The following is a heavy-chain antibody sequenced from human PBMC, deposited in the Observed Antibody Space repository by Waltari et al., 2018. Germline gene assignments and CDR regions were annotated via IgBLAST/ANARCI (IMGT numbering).Heavy chain of an antibody. CDR1: GYSISSGYY. V-gene: IGHV4-38-2*02. J-gene: IGHJ4*02. CDR3: ARDAGPERAVAGTSV. D-gene: IGHD6-19*01. Sequence: QVQLQESGPGLVKPSETLSLTCAVSGYSISSGYYWGWIRQPPGKGLEWIGSIYHSGGTYYNPSLKSRVTISVDTSKNQFSLKLSSVTAADTAVYYCARDAGPERAVAGTSVWGQGTLVTVSS. CDR2: IYHSGGT.